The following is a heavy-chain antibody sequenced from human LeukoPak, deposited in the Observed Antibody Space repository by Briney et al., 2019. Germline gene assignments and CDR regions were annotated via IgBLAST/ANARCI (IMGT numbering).Heavy chain of an antibody. D-gene: IGHD3-22*01. V-gene: IGHV3-30-3*01. CDR1: GFTFSSYA. CDR2: ISYDGSNK. CDR3: AIYDSSGYYNY. J-gene: IGHJ4*02. Sequence: PGGSLRLSCAASGFTFSSYAMHWVRQAPGKGLEWEAVISYDGSNKYYADSVKGRFTISRDNSKNTLYLQMNSLRAEDTAVYYCAIYDSSGYYNYWGQGTLVTVSS.